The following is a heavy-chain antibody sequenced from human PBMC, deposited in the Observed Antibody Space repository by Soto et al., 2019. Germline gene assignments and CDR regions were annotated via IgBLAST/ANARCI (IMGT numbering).Heavy chain of an antibody. CDR3: ARGLRFLEWLDEVYFDY. CDR2: IKQDGSEK. J-gene: IGHJ4*02. Sequence: GGSLRLSCAASGFTFSSYWMSWVRQAPGKGLEWVANIKQDGSEKYYVDSVKGRFTISRDNAKNSLYLQMNSLRAEDTAVYYCARGLRFLEWLDEVYFDYWGQGTLVTVSS. CDR1: GFTFSSYW. D-gene: IGHD3-3*01. V-gene: IGHV3-7*05.